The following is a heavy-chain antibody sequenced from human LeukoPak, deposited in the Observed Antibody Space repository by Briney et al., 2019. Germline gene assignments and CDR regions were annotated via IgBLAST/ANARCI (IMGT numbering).Heavy chain of an antibody. Sequence: PGGSLRLFCAASGFSFTNYSMNWVRQAPGKGLEWVSSISSSSSYIYYADSVKGRFTISRDNTKNSLYLQMNSLRAEDTAVYYCARDRDPYYDYLWGSYRPSYFDDWGQGTLVTVSS. V-gene: IGHV3-21*01. CDR2: ISSSSSYI. J-gene: IGHJ4*02. CDR1: GFSFTNYS. D-gene: IGHD3-16*02. CDR3: ARDRDPYYDYLWGSYRPSYFDD.